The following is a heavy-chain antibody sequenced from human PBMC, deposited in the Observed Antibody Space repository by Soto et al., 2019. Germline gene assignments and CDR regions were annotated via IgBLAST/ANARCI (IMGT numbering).Heavy chain of an antibody. Sequence: ELQLVESGGGLVQPGGSLRLSCAPSGFTLSDYWMSWVRQVPGKGLEWVANINEDGSEKYYVDSVRGRFTISRDNAKKSLYLQMNSLRGEDTGVYYCARVGGALGDLDYWGQGTLVTVSS. V-gene: IGHV3-7*01. D-gene: IGHD3-16*01. CDR2: INEDGSEK. CDR3: ARVGGALGDLDY. CDR1: GFTLSDYW. J-gene: IGHJ4*02.